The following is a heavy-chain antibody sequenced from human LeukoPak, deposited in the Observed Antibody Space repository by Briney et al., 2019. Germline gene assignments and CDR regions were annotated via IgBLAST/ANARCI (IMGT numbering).Heavy chain of an antibody. Sequence: GGSLRLSCAASGFTFSSCAMIWVRQGPGKGLEWVSVISGSGGSTYYADSVKGRFTISRDNSKNTLYLQMSSLRAEDTAVYYCAKDFTHGDGYNYPPLFDYWGQGTLVTVSS. D-gene: IGHD5-24*01. CDR3: AKDFTHGDGYNYPPLFDY. V-gene: IGHV3-23*01. J-gene: IGHJ4*02. CDR1: GFTFSSCA. CDR2: ISGSGGST.